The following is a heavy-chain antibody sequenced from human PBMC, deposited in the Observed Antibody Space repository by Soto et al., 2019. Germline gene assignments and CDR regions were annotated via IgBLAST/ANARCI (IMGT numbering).Heavy chain of an antibody. D-gene: IGHD3-22*01. CDR3: ASTKYDSSAYYYWYLGL. CDR1: EDTFRNYA. Sequence: QVELVQSGAEVKKPGSSVKVSCQASEDTFRNYAISWVRQAPGQALEWMGGIIPIFATANYAQKFQGRVTIPADTSANTVYLELSSLRSEDTAVYYCASTKYDSSAYYYWYLGLWVRGTLVTVSS. V-gene: IGHV1-69*06. CDR2: IIPIFATA. J-gene: IGHJ2*01.